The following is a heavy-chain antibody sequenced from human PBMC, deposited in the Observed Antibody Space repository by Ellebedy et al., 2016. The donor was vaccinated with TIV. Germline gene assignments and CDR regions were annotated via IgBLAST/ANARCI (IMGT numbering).Heavy chain of an antibody. V-gene: IGHV3-15*01. CDR2: IKSKTDGGTA. Sequence: PGGSLRLSCAASGFSFTHAWMSWVRQVPGKGLEWVGRIKSKTDGGTADYAAPVKGRFTISRDDSKNMLYLQMNSLKTEDTAIYYCATLTFGYYYGMDVWGQGTTVTVSS. CDR1: GFSFTHAW. D-gene: IGHD1-14*01. J-gene: IGHJ6*02. CDR3: ATLTFGYYYGMDV.